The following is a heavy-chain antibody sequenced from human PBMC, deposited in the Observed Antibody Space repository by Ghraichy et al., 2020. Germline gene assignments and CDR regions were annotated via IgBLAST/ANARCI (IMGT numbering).Heavy chain of an antibody. D-gene: IGHD6-19*01. J-gene: IGHJ4*02. CDR1: GGSISSYY. Sequence: SETLSLTCTVSGGSISSYYWSWIRQPPGKGLEWIGYIYYSGSTNYNPSLKSRVTISVDTSKNQFSLKLSSVTAADTAVYYCARIAVAGPYFDYWGQGTLVTVSS. CDR2: IYYSGST. CDR3: ARIAVAGPYFDY. V-gene: IGHV4-59*01.